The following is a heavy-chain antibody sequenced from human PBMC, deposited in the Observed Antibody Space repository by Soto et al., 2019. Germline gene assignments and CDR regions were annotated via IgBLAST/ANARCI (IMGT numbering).Heavy chain of an antibody. J-gene: IGHJ3*02. CDR3: ARDGGSNRGLLDAVDI. D-gene: IGHD7-27*01. V-gene: IGHV4-59*01. CDR1: GGSISPYY. Sequence: QVQLQESGPGLMKPSETLSLTCTVSGGSISPYYWNWIPQPPGKGLEWIGYIYYTESTNYSPCLRSRFTMSVETSKNQFSLKLKSGTAADTAVSYGARDGGSNRGLLDAVDIWGQGTVVTVSA. CDR2: IYYTEST.